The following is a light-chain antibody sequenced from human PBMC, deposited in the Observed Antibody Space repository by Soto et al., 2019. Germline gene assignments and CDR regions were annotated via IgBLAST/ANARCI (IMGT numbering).Light chain of an antibody. CDR1: SSDVGGYNY. Sequence: QSALAQPRSVSGSPGQSVTVSCIGTSSDVGGYNYVSWYQQHPGKAPKLMIYEVSNRPSGVSNRFSGSKSGNTASLTISGLQAEDEADYYCSSYTSSSTLDVFGTGTKVTVL. CDR3: SSYTSSSTLDV. J-gene: IGLJ1*01. CDR2: EVS. V-gene: IGLV2-14*01.